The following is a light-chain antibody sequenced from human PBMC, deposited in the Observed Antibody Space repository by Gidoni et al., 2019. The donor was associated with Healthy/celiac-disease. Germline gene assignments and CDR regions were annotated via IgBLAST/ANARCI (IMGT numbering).Light chain of an antibody. J-gene: IGKJ1*01. CDR2: AAS. V-gene: IGKV1-39*01. CDR1: QSISSY. Sequence: SPSSLSASVGDRVTITCRASQSISSYLNWYQQKIGRAPKLLIYAASSLQSGVPSRFSGSGSGTDFTLTISSLQPEDFATYYCQQSYSTPLTFGQXTKVEI. CDR3: QQSYSTPLT.